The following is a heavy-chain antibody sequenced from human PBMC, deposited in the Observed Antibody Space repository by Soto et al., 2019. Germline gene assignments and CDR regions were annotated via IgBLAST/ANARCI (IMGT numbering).Heavy chain of an antibody. CDR2: INHSGST. Sequence: QVQLQQWGAGLLKPSETLSLTCAVYGGSFSGYYWSWIRQPPGKGLEWIGEINHSGSTNYNPSLKSRVTISVDTSKNQFSLKLSSVTAADTAVYYCARDRITMVRGVKTRRPYYYGMDVW. CDR1: GGSFSGYY. CDR3: ARDRITMVRGVKTRRPYYYGMDV. J-gene: IGHJ6*01. V-gene: IGHV4-34*01. D-gene: IGHD3-10*01.